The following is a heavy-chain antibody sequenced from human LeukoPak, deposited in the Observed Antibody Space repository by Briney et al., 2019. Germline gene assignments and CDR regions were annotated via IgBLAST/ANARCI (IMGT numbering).Heavy chain of an antibody. CDR3: ARDSSGWSPLDA. CDR1: GYTFTGYY. Sequence: ASVKVSCKASGYTFTGYYMHWVRQAPGQGLEWMGWVNPNSGGTKYAQKFQGRVTMTRDTSISTAYMELSSLRSDDTAIYYCARDSSGWSPLDAWGQGTRVTVSS. J-gene: IGHJ5*02. D-gene: IGHD6-19*01. CDR2: VNPNSGGT. V-gene: IGHV1-2*02.